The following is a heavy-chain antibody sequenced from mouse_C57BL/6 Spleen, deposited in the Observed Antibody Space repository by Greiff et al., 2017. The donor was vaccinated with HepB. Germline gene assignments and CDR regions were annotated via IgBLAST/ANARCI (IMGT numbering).Heavy chain of an antibody. CDR1: GYSITSGYY. V-gene: IGHV3-6*01. D-gene: IGHD2-5*01. CDR3: ARDDYSNFWFAY. Sequence: EVQLVESGPGLVKPSQSLSLTCSVTGYSITSGYYWNWIRQFPGNKLEWMGYISYDGSNNYNPSLKNRISITRDTSKNQFFLKLNSVTTEDTATYYCARDDYSNFWFAYWGQGTLVTVSA. J-gene: IGHJ3*01. CDR2: ISYDGSN.